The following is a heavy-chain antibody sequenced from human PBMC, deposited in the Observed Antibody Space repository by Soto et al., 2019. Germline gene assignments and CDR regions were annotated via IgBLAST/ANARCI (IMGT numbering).Heavy chain of an antibody. V-gene: IGHV1-18*04. CDR2: ISGYNGNT. J-gene: IGHJ6*02. CDR3: ARHLVPELEPTTPYFNGLDV. CDR1: GYTFSGYS. Sequence: EASVKVSCKASGYTFSGYSITWVRQAPGQGLEWMGRISGYNGNTNYARTLRGRLTLTTDTSTSTAYMELRSLTSDDTAVYYCARHLVPELEPTTPYFNGLDVWGHGTTVTVSS. D-gene: IGHD1-7*01.